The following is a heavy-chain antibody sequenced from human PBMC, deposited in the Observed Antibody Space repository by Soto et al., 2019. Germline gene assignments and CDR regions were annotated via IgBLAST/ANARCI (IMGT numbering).Heavy chain of an antibody. V-gene: IGHV3-15*01. CDR1: GFTFSNVW. J-gene: IGHJ4*02. CDR2: IKSKTDGGTT. CDR3: STAPISL. Sequence: GGSLRLSCVVSGFTFSNVWMSWVRQAPGKGLEWVGRIKSKTDGGTTNYAAPVKGRFTISRDDSKNTLYLQMNSLKTEDTAVYFCSTAPISLWRQRTLVTVSS.